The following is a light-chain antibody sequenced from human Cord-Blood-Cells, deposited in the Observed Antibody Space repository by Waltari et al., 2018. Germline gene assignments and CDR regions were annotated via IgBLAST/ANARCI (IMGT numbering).Light chain of an antibody. J-gene: IGLJ3*02. CDR3: YSTNSSSNHKV. CDR1: SLQKKY. CDR2: EDS. Sequence: YELTPPPSVSLSPGQTASINCYVDSLQKKYSYLYQQKSGQAPALVIYEDSKRPSGIPERFSGSNSGKTATLTISGAQVEDEADYYCYSTNSSSNHKVFGGGTKLTVL. V-gene: IGLV3-10*01.